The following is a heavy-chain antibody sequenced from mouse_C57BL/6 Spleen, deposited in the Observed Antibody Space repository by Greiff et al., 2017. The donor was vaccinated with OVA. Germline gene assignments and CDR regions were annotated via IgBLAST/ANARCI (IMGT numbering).Heavy chain of an antibody. CDR2: ILPGSGST. V-gene: IGHV1-9*01. J-gene: IGHJ2*01. CDR3: ASGAAQATFPFDY. CDR1: GYTFTGYW. Sequence: QVQLKESGAELMKPGASVKLSCKATGYTFTGYWIEWVKQRPGHGLEWIGEILPGSGSTNYNEKFKGKATFTAATSSNTAYMQLSSLTTEDSASCDCASGAAQATFPFDYWGQGTTLTVSA. D-gene: IGHD3-2*02.